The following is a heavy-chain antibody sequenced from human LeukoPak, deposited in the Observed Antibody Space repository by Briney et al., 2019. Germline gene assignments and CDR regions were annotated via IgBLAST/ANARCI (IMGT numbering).Heavy chain of an antibody. Sequence: ASVKVSCKASGYTFTGYYMHWVRQAPGQGLEWMGRINPNSGGTNYAQKFQGRVTMTRDTSISTAYMELSRLRSDDTAEYYCARGSSLSSAMVRGVIDYWGQGTLVTVSS. V-gene: IGHV1-2*06. CDR1: GYTFTGYY. CDR2: INPNSGGT. CDR3: ARGSSLSSAMVRGVIDY. D-gene: IGHD3-10*01. J-gene: IGHJ4*02.